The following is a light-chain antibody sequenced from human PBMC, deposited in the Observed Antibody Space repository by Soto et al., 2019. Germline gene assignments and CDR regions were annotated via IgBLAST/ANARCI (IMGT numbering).Light chain of an antibody. CDR1: SNDIGAYNH. J-gene: IGLJ3*02. Sequence: HSALTQPASVYGSPGQSITISCTGTSNDIGAYNHVSWYQHHPGKAPQPMIYAVSNRPSGVSNRFSGSKSGNTASLTISGLQTEDEADYYCCSQTSNRALNWVFGGGTKHTVL. CDR3: CSQTSNRALNWV. CDR2: AVS. V-gene: IGLV2-14*01.